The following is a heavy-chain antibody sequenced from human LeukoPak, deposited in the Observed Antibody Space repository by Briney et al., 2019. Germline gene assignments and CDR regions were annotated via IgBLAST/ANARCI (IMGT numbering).Heavy chain of an antibody. CDR2: ISGSGGST. CDR3: AKSNAVVTIRYFDS. V-gene: IGHV3-23*01. J-gene: IGHJ4*02. CDR1: GFTFSSYA. Sequence: GGSLRLSCAASGFTFSSYAMSWVRQAPGKGLEWVSAISGSGGSTYYAGSVKGRFTISRDNSKNTLYLQMNSLRAEDTAVYYCAKSNAVVTIRYFDSWGQGTLVTVSS. D-gene: IGHD3-3*01.